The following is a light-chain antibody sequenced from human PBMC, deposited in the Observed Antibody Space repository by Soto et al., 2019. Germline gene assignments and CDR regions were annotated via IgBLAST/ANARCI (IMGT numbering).Light chain of an antibody. Sequence: SVLTQPASVSGSPGQSITISCTGTSSVVGGYDYVSWYQLHPGKAPKLMVFEVSNRPSGVSYGFSGSKSGNTASLTISGLQAEDEADYFCSSYSISTAYLFGTGTKGTVL. J-gene: IGLJ1*01. CDR1: SSVVGGYDY. CDR3: SSYSISTAYL. CDR2: EVS. V-gene: IGLV2-14*01.